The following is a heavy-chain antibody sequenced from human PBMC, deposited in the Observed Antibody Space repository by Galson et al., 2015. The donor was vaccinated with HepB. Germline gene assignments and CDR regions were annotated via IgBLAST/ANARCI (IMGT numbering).Heavy chain of an antibody. Sequence: SLRLSCAASGFAFIDYYMTWIRQAPGGGLEFLSYISGTTTDIEYADSVRGRFTISRDNAANSLYLQMHSLRAEDTAIYYCTRGPRRADYWGRGTLVTVSS. CDR3: TRGPRRADY. CDR2: ISGTTTDI. CDR1: GFAFIDYY. V-gene: IGHV3-11*06. J-gene: IGHJ4*02.